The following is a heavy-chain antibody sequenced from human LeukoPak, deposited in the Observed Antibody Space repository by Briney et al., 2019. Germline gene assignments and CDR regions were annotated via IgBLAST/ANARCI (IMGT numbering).Heavy chain of an antibody. D-gene: IGHD1-26*01. CDR3: ARDPGAPFDY. V-gene: IGHV4-39*07. Sequence: PSETLSLTCTVSGGSISSSSYYWGWIRQPPGKGLEWIGSIYYSGSTYYNPSLKSRVTISVDTSKNQFSLKLSSVTAADTAVYYCARDPGAPFDYWGQGTLVTVSS. J-gene: IGHJ4*02. CDR2: IYYSGST. CDR1: GGSISSSSYY.